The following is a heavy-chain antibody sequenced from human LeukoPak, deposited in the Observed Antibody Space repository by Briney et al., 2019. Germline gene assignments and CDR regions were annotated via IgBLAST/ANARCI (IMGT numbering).Heavy chain of an antibody. J-gene: IGHJ4*02. CDR2: IYYSGST. D-gene: IGHD5-18*01. V-gene: IGHV4-39*01. CDR1: GGSISSSSYY. CDR3: AKGHTAMAATIGY. Sequence: PSETLSLTCTVSGGSISSSSYYWGWIRQPPGKGLEWIGSIYYSGSTYYNPSLKSRVTISVDTSKNQFSLKLSSVTAADTAVYYCAKGHTAMAATIGYWGQGTLVTVSS.